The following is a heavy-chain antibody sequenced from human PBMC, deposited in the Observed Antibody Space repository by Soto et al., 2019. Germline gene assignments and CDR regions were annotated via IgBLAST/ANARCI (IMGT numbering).Heavy chain of an antibody. CDR1: GGSISSSSYY. V-gene: IGHV4-39*01. D-gene: IGHD3-22*01. CDR2: IYYSGST. CDR3: ARGEEIVGWTPEYFQH. J-gene: IGHJ1*01. Sequence: SETLSLTCTVSGGSISSSSYYWGWIRQPPGKGLEWIGSIYYSGSTYYNPSLKSRVTISVDTSKNQFSLKLSSVTAADTAVYYCARGEEIVGWTPEYFQHWGQGTLVTVSS.